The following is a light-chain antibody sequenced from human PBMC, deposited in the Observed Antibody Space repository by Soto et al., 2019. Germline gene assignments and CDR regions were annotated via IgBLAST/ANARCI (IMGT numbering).Light chain of an antibody. V-gene: IGLV3-25*03. CDR2: KGS. CDR1: ALPKQY. J-gene: IGLJ2*01. Sequence: SYELTQPPSVSVSPGQTARITCSGDALPKQYPYWYQQKPGQAPVLVIYKGSERPSGIPERFSGSSSGTIVTLTISGVQAEDEADYYCQSADSSGTHVVFGGGTKLTVL. CDR3: QSADSSGTHVV.